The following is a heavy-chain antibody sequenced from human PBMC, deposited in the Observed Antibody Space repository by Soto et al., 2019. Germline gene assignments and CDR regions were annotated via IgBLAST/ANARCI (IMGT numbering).Heavy chain of an antibody. CDR2: IYAGGST. V-gene: IGHV4-4*07. CDR3: AGIGEDDYYGMDV. D-gene: IGHD2-21*01. Sequence: SETLSLTCSVSGGSISSYYCNWIRQPAGKGLEWIGRIYAGGSTKYNPSLKSRVTMLVDTSKNEFSLKLNSVTAADTAVYYCAGIGEDDYYGMDVWGQGTTVTVS. J-gene: IGHJ6*02. CDR1: GGSISSYY.